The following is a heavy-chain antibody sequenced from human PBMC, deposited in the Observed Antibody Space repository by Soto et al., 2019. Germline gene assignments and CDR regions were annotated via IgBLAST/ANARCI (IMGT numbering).Heavy chain of an antibody. Sequence: GESLKISCKGYGYSFSSYWIGWVRQMPGKGPEWMGIIFPGDSDTKYSPSFQGHVTISADKSINTAYLQWSSLKASDAAIYYSARRDYTILTGYFSYGMDFWGQGTTVAVSS. J-gene: IGHJ6*02. CDR1: GYSFSSYW. CDR2: IFPGDSDT. V-gene: IGHV5-51*01. CDR3: ARRDYTILTGYFSYGMDF. D-gene: IGHD3-9*01.